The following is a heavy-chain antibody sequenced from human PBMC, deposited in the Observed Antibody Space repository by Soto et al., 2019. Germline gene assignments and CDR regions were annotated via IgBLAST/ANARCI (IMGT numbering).Heavy chain of an antibody. CDR2: IYWNDDK. D-gene: IGHD1-26*01. CDR3: ALNVVELGAFDI. CDR1: GFSLSTSGVG. J-gene: IGHJ3*02. Sequence: GPTLVNPTQTLTLTCTFSGFSLSTSGVGVGWIRQPPGKALEWLALIYWNDDKRYSPSLKSRLTITKDTSKDQVVLTMTNMDPVDTATYYCALNVVELGAFDIWGQGTMVTVSS. V-gene: IGHV2-5*01.